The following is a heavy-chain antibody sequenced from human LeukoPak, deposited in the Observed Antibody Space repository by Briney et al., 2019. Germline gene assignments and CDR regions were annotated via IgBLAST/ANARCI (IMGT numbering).Heavy chain of an antibody. CDR2: VSTYNGDT. CDR3: ALIPYCTTATCYYFDY. J-gene: IGHJ4*02. Sequence: ASVKVSCKTSGYSFTTYGISWVRQAPGQGLEWMGWVSTYNGDTNYAQKLQGRVTMTADTSTSTTYMELRSLRSDDTAVYYCALIPYCTTATCYYFDYWGQGTLVTVSS. D-gene: IGHD2-2*01. V-gene: IGHV1-18*01. CDR1: GYSFTTYG.